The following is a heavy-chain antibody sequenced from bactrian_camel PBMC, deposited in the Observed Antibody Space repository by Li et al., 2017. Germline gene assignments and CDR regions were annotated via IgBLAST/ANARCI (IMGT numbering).Heavy chain of an antibody. J-gene: IGHJ6*01. CDR3: AKREDSWIPLTGWVRNNFLFDY. D-gene: IGHD5*01. CDR1: GSTFRSYP. V-gene: IGHV3S1*01. Sequence: QLVESGGGLVQAGGYLRLSCAASGSTFRSYPMYWVRQAPGKGLEWVSTIYSLGNTYYADSVKGRFTISRDNAKNTVYLQLNSLKTEDMGMYYCAKREDSWIPLTGWVRNNFLFDYWGQGTQVTVS. CDR2: IYSLGNT.